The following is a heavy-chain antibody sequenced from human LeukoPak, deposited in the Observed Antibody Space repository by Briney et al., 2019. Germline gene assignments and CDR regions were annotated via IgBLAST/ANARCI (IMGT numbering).Heavy chain of an antibody. D-gene: IGHD5-18*01. V-gene: IGHV4-59*11. CDR2: IYDSWNT. CDR3: ARDQIGYGLDY. Sequence: PSETLSLTCIVSSGSINNHYWSWIRQPPGKGLEWIGYIYDSWNTNYNPSLQSRVTISMDASRNQFSLNLTSVTAADTAVYYRARDQIGYGLDYWGQGTLVTVSS. J-gene: IGHJ4*02. CDR1: SGSINNHY.